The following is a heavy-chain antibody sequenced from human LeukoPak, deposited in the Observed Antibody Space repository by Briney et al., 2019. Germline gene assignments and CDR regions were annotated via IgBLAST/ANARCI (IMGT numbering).Heavy chain of an antibody. D-gene: IGHD3-9*01. CDR1: GFTFSSYG. V-gene: IGHV3-30*02. J-gene: IGHJ5*02. CDR3: AKDTAWLDWFDP. Sequence: PGGSLRLSCAASGFTFSSYGMHWVRQAPGKGLEWVAFIRYDGSNKYYADSVKGRFTISRDNSKNTLYLQMNSLRAEDTAVYYCAKDTAWLDWFDPWGQGTLVTVSS. CDR2: IRYDGSNK.